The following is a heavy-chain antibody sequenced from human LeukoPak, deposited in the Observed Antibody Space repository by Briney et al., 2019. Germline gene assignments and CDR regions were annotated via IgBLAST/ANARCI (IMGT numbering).Heavy chain of an antibody. V-gene: IGHV3-30*18. D-gene: IGHD6-13*01. CDR1: GFTFSNYG. CDR3: TKEGQTPYTSKFSFDY. CDR2: ISSEGSVE. Sequence: GGSLRLSCAASGFTFSNYGMHWVRQAPGEWLEWVAVISSEGSVEYYADSVKGRFTISRDNSKNTMYVQMNNLRPEDTALYYCTKEGQTPYTSKFSFDYWGQGTLVTVSS. J-gene: IGHJ4*02.